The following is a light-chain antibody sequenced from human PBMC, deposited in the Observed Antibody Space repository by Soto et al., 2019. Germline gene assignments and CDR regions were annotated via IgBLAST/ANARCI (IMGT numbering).Light chain of an antibody. CDR3: QQANSFPIT. J-gene: IGKJ5*01. CDR1: QDIRNE. CDR2: AAT. Sequence: AIQMTQSPSSLAASVGDRVTITCRASQDIRNELGWYQQKPGKAPKLLVFAATSLQDGVPSRFSGSGSGTDFTLSISNLQPEDFATYYCQQANSFPITFGQGTRLEIK. V-gene: IGKV1-6*01.